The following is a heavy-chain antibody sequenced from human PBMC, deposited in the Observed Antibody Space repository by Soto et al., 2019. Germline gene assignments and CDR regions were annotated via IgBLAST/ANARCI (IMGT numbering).Heavy chain of an antibody. CDR3: ARAKGGWGLHLGELSLLGIDY. CDR1: GYTFTSYG. V-gene: IGHV1-18*01. J-gene: IGHJ4*02. D-gene: IGHD3-16*02. CDR2: ISAYNGNT. Sequence: ASVKVSCKASGYTFTSYGISWVRQAPGQGLEWMGWISAYNGNTNYAQKLQGRVTMTTDTSTSTAYMELRGLRSDDTAVYYCARAKGGWGLHLGELSLLGIDYWGQGTLVTVSS.